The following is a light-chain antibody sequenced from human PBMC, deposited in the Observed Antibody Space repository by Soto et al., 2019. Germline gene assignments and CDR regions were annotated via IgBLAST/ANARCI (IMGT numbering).Light chain of an antibody. CDR1: QSVSSN. J-gene: IGKJ4*01. Sequence: EVVMTQSPATLSVSPGETATLSCRASQSVSSNLDWYEQKVGQAPRLLIYRASTRATGIPARLSGSGSGTEFTLTIRSLQSEDFAVYYCQQHNSWPLTFGGGTKVEIK. V-gene: IGKV3-15*01. CDR3: QQHNSWPLT. CDR2: RAS.